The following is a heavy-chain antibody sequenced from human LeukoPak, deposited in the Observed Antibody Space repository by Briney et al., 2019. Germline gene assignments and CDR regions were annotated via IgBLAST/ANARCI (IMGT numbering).Heavy chain of an antibody. J-gene: IGHJ3*02. D-gene: IGHD2-21*02. CDR1: GDSLTSSSHY. CDR2: LHHTGRN. Sequence: SETLSLTCTVSGDSLTSSSHYWGWIRQPPGKRLQWVASLHHTGRNYSNAALKSRVSISMDTAKSQFSLKVNSVTAADSGVYYCVAEMTASAAFDIWGQRTMVAVSS. V-gene: IGHV4-39*01. CDR3: VAEMTASAAFDI.